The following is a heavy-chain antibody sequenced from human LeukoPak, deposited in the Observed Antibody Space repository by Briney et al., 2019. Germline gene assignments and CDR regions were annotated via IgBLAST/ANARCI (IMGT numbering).Heavy chain of an antibody. D-gene: IGHD3-16*01. Sequence: ASVKVSCKASGGTFSSYAISWVRQAPGQGLEWMGGIIPIFGTANYAQKFQGRVTITADESTSTAYMELSSLRSEDTAVYYCARSGLWGYYFDYWGQGTLVTVCS. CDR1: GGTFSSYA. V-gene: IGHV1-69*13. CDR3: ARSGLWGYYFDY. CDR2: IIPIFGTA. J-gene: IGHJ4*02.